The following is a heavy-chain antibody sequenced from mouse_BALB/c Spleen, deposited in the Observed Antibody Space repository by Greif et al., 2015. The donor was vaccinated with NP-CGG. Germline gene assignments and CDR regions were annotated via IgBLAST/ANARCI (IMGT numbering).Heavy chain of an antibody. CDR2: INSNGGST. CDR1: GFTFSSYG. J-gene: IGHJ3*01. CDR3: ATWFAW. Sequence: EVQVVESGGGLVQPGGSLKLSCAASGFTFSSYGMSWVRQTPDKRLELVATINSNGGSTYYPDSVKGRFTISRDNAKNTLHLICSRLKSEDTAVYYRATWFAWWGQGTLFSVSA. V-gene: IGHV5-6-3*01.